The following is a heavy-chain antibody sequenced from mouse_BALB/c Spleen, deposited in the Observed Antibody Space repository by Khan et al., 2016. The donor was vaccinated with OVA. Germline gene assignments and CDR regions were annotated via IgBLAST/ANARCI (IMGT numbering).Heavy chain of an antibody. CDR3: ASGGYGGFAD. D-gene: IGHD2-2*01. CDR2: IFPGSGST. J-gene: IGHJ3*01. Sequence: QVQLQQSGGDLMKPGASGKISCKATGYTFSSYWMEWVQQRPGHGLEWIGQIFPGSGSTTYNEKFKGQATITADTSSTTAYMQLSSLTSEDTAVYYYASGGYGGFADWGQGTMVTVSA. CDR1: GYTFSSYW. V-gene: IGHV1-9*01.